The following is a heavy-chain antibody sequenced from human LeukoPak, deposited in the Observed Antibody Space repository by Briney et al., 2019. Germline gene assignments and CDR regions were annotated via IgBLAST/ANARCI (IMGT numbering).Heavy chain of an antibody. D-gene: IGHD6-19*01. CDR1: GFTFSSYW. J-gene: IGHJ5*02. Sequence: GGSLRLSCAASGFTFSSYWMSWVRQAPGKGLEWVANIKQDGSEKYYVDSVKGRFTISRDNAKNSLYLQMNSLRAEDTAVYYCARVGSGYSSGWYNWFDPWGQGTLVTVSS. V-gene: IGHV3-7*01. CDR2: IKQDGSEK. CDR3: ARVGSGYSSGWYNWFDP.